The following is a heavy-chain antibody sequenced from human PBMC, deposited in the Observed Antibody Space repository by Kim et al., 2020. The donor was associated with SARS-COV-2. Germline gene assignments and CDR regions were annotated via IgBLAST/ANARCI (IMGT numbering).Heavy chain of an antibody. Sequence: GGSLRLSCATSGFTVNDHFVDWVRQAPGKGLEWVGRVNNKDYRYTTEYAASVQGRFTISRDDSKNTEFLQMNSLKTEDTAVDYCARIRGRYDEWGQGTLVTVSS. CDR3: ARIRGRYDE. D-gene: IGHD1-26*01. CDR1: GFTVNDHF. V-gene: IGHV3-72*01. CDR2: VNNKDYRYTT. J-gene: IGHJ4*02.